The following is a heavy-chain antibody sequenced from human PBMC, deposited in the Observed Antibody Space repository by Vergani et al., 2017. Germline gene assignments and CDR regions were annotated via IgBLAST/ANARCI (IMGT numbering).Heavy chain of an antibody. D-gene: IGHD5-12*01. CDR2: ISGSAGST. J-gene: IGHJ6*04. CDR1: GFTFNHYA. Sequence: EVHLLESGGDLVQPGGSLRLSCAASGFTFNHYAMNWVRQAPGKGLEWVSGISGSAGSTYYAGSVKGRLTISRDSSKNTLYLQMNSLRAGDTAVYYCANANPRNSGYDYLYYYHAMDVWGKGTTVTVSS. V-gene: IGHV3-23*01. CDR3: ANANPRNSGYDYLYYYHAMDV.